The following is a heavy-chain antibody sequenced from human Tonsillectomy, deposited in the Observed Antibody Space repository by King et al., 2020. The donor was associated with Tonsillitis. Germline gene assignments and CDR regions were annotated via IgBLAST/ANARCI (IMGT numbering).Heavy chain of an antibody. J-gene: IGHJ5*02. CDR2: INPSGGST. CDR1: GYTVTTYY. CDR3: ARDRTISENWFDP. V-gene: IGHV1-46*03. D-gene: IGHD3-3*01. Sequence: QLVQSGAEVKKPGASVKVSCKASGYTVTTYYMHWERQAPGQGLEWMGVINPSGGSTSYAEKFQGRVTMTRDTSTSTVYMELSSLRSEDTAVYYCARDRTISENWFDPWGQGTLVTVSS.